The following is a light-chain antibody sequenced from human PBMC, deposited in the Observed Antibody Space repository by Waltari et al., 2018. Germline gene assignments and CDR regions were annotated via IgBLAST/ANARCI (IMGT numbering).Light chain of an antibody. CDR3: SSYTSSNIPYVV. CDR1: SSDVGGYNN. J-gene: IGLJ2*01. Sequence: QSALTQPASVSGSPGQSITISCTGPSSDVGGYNNVSCYQRHPGKAPKPMIYDVSNRPSGVSNRFSGSKSGNTASLTISGLQAEDEGDYYCSSYTSSNIPYVVFGGGTKLTVL. V-gene: IGLV2-14*03. CDR2: DVS.